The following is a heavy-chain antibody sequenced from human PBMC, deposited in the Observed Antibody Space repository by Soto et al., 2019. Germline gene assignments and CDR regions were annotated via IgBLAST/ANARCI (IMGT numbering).Heavy chain of an antibody. Sequence: EVQLVESGGGLVQPGGSLRLSCAASGFTFSSYSMKWVRQAPGKGLEWVSYISSSSSTIYYADSVKGRFTISRDNAKNSLYLQMNSLRAEVTAVYYCARENRPFDAFDIWGQGTMVTVSS. V-gene: IGHV3-48*01. CDR1: GFTFSSYS. CDR3: ARENRPFDAFDI. CDR2: ISSSSSTI. J-gene: IGHJ3*02.